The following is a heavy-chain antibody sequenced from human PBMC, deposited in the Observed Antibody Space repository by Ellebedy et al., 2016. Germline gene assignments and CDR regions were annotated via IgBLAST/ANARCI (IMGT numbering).Heavy chain of an antibody. J-gene: IGHJ6*02. CDR1: GFTFDDYA. D-gene: IGHD3-10*02. Sequence: SLKISXAASGFTFDDYAMHWVRQAPGKGLEWVSGISWNSGSIGYADSVKGRFAISRDNAKNSLYLQMNSLRAEDTALYYCAKDRAIWSGGMDVWGQGTTVTVSS. CDR3: AKDRAIWSGGMDV. V-gene: IGHV3-9*01. CDR2: ISWNSGSI.